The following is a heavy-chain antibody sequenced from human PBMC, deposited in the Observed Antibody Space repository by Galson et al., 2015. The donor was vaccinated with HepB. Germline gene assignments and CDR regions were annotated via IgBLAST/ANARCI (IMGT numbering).Heavy chain of an antibody. V-gene: IGHV6-1*01. Sequence: CAISGDSVSTNGATWNWIRQSPSRGLEWLGRTYYRSKWYNDYAVSVKSRIIINPDTSKNQFSLQLNSVTPEDTAVYYCARDRNSSGWTLYYNQYHGMDVWGQGTPATVSS. CDR2: TYYRSKWYN. CDR3: ARDRNSSGWTLYYNQYHGMDV. CDR1: GDSVSTNGAT. D-gene: IGHD6-19*01. J-gene: IGHJ6*02.